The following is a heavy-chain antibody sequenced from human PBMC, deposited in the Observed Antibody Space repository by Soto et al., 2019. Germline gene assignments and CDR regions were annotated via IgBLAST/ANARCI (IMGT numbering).Heavy chain of an antibody. V-gene: IGHV4-59*02. CDR3: ARTYDDSGPNSGGYGFDI. J-gene: IGHJ3*02. D-gene: IGHD3-22*01. CDR1: GGSVSTYY. Sequence: SETLSLTCTVSGGSVSTYYWSLIRQPPGKGLEWIAYIYYSGSTSYNPSLKSRVTISLDTSKNQFSLKLSSVTAADTAVYYCARTYDDSGPNSGGYGFDIWGPGTMVTVSS. CDR2: IYYSGST.